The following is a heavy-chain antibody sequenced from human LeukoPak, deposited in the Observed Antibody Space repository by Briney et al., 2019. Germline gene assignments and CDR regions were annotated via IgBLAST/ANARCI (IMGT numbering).Heavy chain of an antibody. J-gene: IGHJ4*02. CDR3: ARGGRRRDFDY. D-gene: IGHD1-14*01. CDR1: GGSISSSSYY. V-gene: IGHV4-39*01. Sequence: SETLSLTCTVSGGSISSSSYYWGWIRQPPGKGLEWIGSIYYSGSTYYNPSLKSRVTISVDTSKNQFSLKLSSVTAADTAVYYCARGGRRRDFDYWGQGTLVTVSS. CDR2: IYYSGST.